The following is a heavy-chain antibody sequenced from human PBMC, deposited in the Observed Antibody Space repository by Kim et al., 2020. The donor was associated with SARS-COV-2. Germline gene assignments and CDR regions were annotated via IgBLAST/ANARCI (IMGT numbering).Heavy chain of an antibody. J-gene: IGHJ4*02. CDR2: GRA. CDR3: AMDDSNGCPH. D-gene: IGHD6-25*01. V-gene: IGHV3-23*01. Sequence: GRAYYTDTVGDHFAISRDDSKNTLYLQMNFLRPEDTALYYCAMDDSNGCPHWGQGTLVTVSS.